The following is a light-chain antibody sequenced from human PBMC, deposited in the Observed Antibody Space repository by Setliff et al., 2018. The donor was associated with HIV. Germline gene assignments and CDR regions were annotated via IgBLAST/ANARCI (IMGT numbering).Light chain of an antibody. V-gene: IGLV2-8*02. Sequence: SALAQPPSASRSPGQSVTISCTGTSGDVGGYDYVSWYQQHPGKAPKLMIYEVNKRPSGVPDRFSGSKSGDTASLTVSGLQAEDEADYFCTSYAGSNTYVFGTGTKVTVL. CDR1: SGDVGGYDY. J-gene: IGLJ1*01. CDR2: EVN. CDR3: TSYAGSNTYV.